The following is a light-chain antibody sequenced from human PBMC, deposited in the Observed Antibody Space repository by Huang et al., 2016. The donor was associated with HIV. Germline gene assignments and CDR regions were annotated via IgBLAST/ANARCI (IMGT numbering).Light chain of an antibody. J-gene: IGKJ1*01. V-gene: IGKV1-39*01. Sequence: DIQMTQSPSSLSASVGDRVTITCRASQSISNYLNWYQQKPGRAPKRLIYATFNLQSGVPSRFSGSGAGTDFILTISSLQPEDFATYYCQQSYSTLQTFGQGTKVEI. CDR1: QSISNY. CDR2: ATF. CDR3: QQSYSTLQT.